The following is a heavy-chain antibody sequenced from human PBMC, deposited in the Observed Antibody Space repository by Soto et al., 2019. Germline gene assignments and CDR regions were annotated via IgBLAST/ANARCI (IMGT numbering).Heavy chain of an antibody. J-gene: IGHJ4*02. CDR1: GGSISRSSYY. Sequence: PSETLSLTCTVSGGSISRSSYYWGWIRQPPGKGLEWIESLYYSGSTYYNPSLKSRVTISVDTSKNQYSMKLSSMTAADTAVYYCARQIRANYFDYWGQGTLVTVS. CDR3: ARQIRANYFDY. CDR2: LYYSGST. V-gene: IGHV4-39*01.